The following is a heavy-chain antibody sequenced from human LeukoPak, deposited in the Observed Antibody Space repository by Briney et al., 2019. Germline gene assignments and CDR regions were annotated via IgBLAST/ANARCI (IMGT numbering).Heavy chain of an antibody. CDR1: GGSISSTSYY. CDR3: ARSHPILRYFDWLLPFDY. J-gene: IGHJ4*02. Sequence: SETLSLTCTVSGGSISSTSYYWGWIRQPPGKGLEWIGSISFTGSTYYNPSLKSRVTISVDTSKNQFSLKLSSVTAADTAVYYCARSHPILRYFDWLLPFDYWGQGTLVTVSS. CDR2: ISFTGST. V-gene: IGHV4-39*07. D-gene: IGHD3-9*01.